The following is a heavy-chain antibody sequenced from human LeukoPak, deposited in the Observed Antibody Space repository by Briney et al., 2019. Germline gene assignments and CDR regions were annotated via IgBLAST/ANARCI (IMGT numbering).Heavy chain of an antibody. CDR3: ARNQWLVASRSRWFDP. J-gene: IGHJ5*02. CDR2: IIPIFGTA. D-gene: IGHD6-19*01. CDR1: GGTFSSYA. V-gene: IGHV1-69*13. Sequence: SVKVSCKASGGTFSSYAISWVRQAPGQGLEWMGGIIPIFGTANYAQKFQGRVTITADESTSTAYMELSSLRSEDTAVYYCARNQWLVASRSRWFDPWGQGTLVTVSS.